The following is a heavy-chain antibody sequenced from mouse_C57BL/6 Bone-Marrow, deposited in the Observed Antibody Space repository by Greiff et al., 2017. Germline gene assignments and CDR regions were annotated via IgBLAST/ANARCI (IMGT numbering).Heavy chain of an antibody. D-gene: IGHD2-3*01. Sequence: EVKVVESGGDLVKPGGSLKLSCAASGFTFSSYGMSWVRQTPDKRLEWVATISSGGSYTYYPDSVKGRFTISRDNATNTLYLQMSSLKSEDTAMYYCARDGYYEAWFAYWGQGILVTVSA. CDR3: ARDGYYEAWFAY. J-gene: IGHJ3*01. CDR2: ISSGGSYT. V-gene: IGHV5-6*01. CDR1: GFTFSSYG.